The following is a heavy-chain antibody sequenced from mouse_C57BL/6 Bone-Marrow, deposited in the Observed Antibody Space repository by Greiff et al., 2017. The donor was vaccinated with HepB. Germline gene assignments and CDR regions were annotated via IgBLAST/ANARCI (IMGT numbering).Heavy chain of an antibody. J-gene: IGHJ3*01. CDR3: ANAYYYGSPSWFAY. CDR1: GFTFSDYG. CDR2: ISSGSSTI. V-gene: IGHV5-17*01. D-gene: IGHD1-1*01. Sequence: EVQLQQSGGGLVKPGGSLKLSCAASGFTFSDYGMHWVRQAPEKGLEWVAYISSGSSTIYYADTVKGRFTISRDNAKNTLFLQMTSLRSEDTAMYYGANAYYYGSPSWFAYWGQGTLVTVSA.